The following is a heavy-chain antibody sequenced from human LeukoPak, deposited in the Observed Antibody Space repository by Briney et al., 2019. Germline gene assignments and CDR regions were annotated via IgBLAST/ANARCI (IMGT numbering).Heavy chain of an antibody. CDR3: TRPGATTKAYYMDV. J-gene: IGHJ6*03. CDR1: GFTFSGSA. CDR2: IRSKANSYAT. V-gene: IGHV3-73*01. D-gene: IGHD4-17*01. Sequence: GGSLRLSCAASGFTFSGSAMHWVRQACGKGLEWVRSIRSKANSYATAYAAAVKGRFTISRDDSKNTAYLQMNRLQTEDTAVYYCTRPGATTKAYYMDVWGKGTTVTVSS.